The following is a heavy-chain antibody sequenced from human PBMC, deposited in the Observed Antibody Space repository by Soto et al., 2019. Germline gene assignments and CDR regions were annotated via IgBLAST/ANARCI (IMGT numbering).Heavy chain of an antibody. CDR2: IYYSGST. CDR3: ARARLRAVYAFDI. Sequence: QVQLQESDAGLVKASQTLSLTCTVSGGSVSSVAYYWTWIRQRPGKGLEWIGYIYYSGSTYYSPSLKSRLSISLDTSKKQFSLRLSSVTAADTAMYYCARARLRAVYAFDIWGQGTMVTVSS. V-gene: IGHV4-31*03. D-gene: IGHD5-12*01. CDR1: GGSVSSVAYY. J-gene: IGHJ3*02.